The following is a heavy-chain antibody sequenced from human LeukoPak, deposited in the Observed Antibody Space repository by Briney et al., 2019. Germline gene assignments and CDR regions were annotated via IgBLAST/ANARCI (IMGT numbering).Heavy chain of an antibody. CDR3: AKGLSINWFDP. D-gene: IGHD2-2*02. J-gene: IGHJ5*02. CDR1: GFSLSNSW. Sequence: GGSLRLSCAASGFSLSNSWMHWVRQAPGKGLVCVSRISGDGSSTSYADSVKGRFTVSRDNAKNTLYLQMNSLRAEDTAVYYCAKGLSINWFDPWGQGTLVTVSS. V-gene: IGHV3-74*01. CDR2: ISGDGSST.